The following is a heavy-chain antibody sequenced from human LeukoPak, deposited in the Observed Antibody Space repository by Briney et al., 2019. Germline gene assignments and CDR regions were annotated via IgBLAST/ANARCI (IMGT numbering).Heavy chain of an antibody. Sequence: PGGSLRLSCAGTGFKFSDNAMHWVRQAPGKGLEWVAFIRYDGTDEYYADSVKGRFTISRDNSKNTIYLQMNSLRPEDTAVYYCAKGIGTSWYTFDYWGQGTLVTASS. V-gene: IGHV3-30*02. D-gene: IGHD2-2*02. CDR3: AKGIGTSWYTFDY. J-gene: IGHJ4*02. CDR2: IRYDGTDE. CDR1: GFKFSDNA.